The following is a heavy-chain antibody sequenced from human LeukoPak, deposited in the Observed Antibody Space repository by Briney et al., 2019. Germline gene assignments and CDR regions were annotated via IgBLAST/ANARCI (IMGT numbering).Heavy chain of an antibody. J-gene: IGHJ6*02. Sequence: GASVKVSCKASGGTFSSYAISWVRQAPGQGLEWMRRIIPILGIANYAQKFRGRVTITADKSTSTAYMELSSLRSEDTAVYYCARLRFLEWLLGYYGMDVWGQGTTVTVSS. V-gene: IGHV1-69*04. CDR3: ARLRFLEWLLGYYGMDV. CDR2: IIPILGIA. D-gene: IGHD3-3*01. CDR1: GGTFSSYA.